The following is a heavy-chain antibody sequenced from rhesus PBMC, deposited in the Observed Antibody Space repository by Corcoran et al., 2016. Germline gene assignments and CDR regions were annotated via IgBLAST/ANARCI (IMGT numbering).Heavy chain of an antibody. Sequence: QVTLRESGPALIKPTQTLGLTCTFSGFSISTYGVGVGWIRQAPGRALEWLESIYWENDECYSTSLKNRLSIYKDTSKNQVVLTLTNVDPVDTATYYCAHKPYKGWAETYFDYWGQGVLVTVSS. CDR3: AHKPYKGWAETYFDY. CDR1: GFSISTYGVG. D-gene: IGHD1-26*01. V-gene: IGHV2S2*01. J-gene: IGHJ4*01. CDR2: IYWENDE.